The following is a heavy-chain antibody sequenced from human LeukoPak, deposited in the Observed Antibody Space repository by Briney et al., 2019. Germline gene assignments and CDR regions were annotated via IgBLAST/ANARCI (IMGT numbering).Heavy chain of an antibody. CDR1: GYTFTSYG. CDR2: ISAYNGNT. V-gene: IGHV1-18*01. Sequence: GASVKVSRKASGYTFTSYGISWVRQAPGQGLEWMGWISAYNGNTNYAQKLQGRVTMTTDTSTSTAYMELRSLRSDDTAVYYCARALVVVAATHWFDPWGQGTLVTVSS. CDR3: ARALVVVAATHWFDP. J-gene: IGHJ5*02. D-gene: IGHD2-15*01.